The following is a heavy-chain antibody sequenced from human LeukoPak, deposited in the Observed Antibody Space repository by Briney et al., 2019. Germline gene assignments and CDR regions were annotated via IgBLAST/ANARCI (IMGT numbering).Heavy chain of an antibody. CDR2: FDPEDGET. V-gene: IGHV1-24*01. Sequence: ASVKVSCKVSGYTLTELSMHWVRQAPGKGLEWMGGFDPEDGETIYAQKFQGRVTMTEDTSTDTAYMELSSLRSEDTAVYYCARGGRIAARPGAEYFQHWGQGTLVTVSS. D-gene: IGHD6-6*01. CDR1: GYTLTELS. J-gene: IGHJ1*01. CDR3: ARGGRIAARPGAEYFQH.